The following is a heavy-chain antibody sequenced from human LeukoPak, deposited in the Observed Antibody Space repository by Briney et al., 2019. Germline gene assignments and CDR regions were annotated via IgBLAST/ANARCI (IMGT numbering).Heavy chain of an antibody. CDR1: GGSFSGYY. CDR3: ARHGRSPDRTTGTTLDAFDI. CDR2: INHSGST. V-gene: IGHV4-34*01. J-gene: IGHJ3*02. Sequence: SETLSLTCAVYGGSFSGYYWSWIRQPPGKGLEWVGEINHSGSTNYNPSLKSRVTISVDTSKNQFSLKLSSVTAADTAVYYCARHGRSPDRTTGTTLDAFDIWGQGTMVTVSS. D-gene: IGHD1-1*01.